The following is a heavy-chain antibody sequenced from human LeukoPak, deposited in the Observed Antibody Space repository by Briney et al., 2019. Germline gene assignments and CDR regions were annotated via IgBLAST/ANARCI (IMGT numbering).Heavy chain of an antibody. V-gene: IGHV4-34*01. J-gene: IGHJ4*02. D-gene: IGHD3-22*01. CDR2: INHSGST. CDR1: GGSFSGYY. Sequence: SETLSLTCAVYGGSFSGYYWSWIRQPPGKGLEWIGEINHSGSTNYNPSLKSRVTISVDTSKNQFSLKLSSVTAADTAVYYCARGDVRKYYYDSSSYYKFDYWGQGTLVTVSP. CDR3: ARGDVRKYYYDSSSYYKFDY.